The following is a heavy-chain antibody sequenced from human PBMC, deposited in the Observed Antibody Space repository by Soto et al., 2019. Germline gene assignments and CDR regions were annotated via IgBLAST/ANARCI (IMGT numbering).Heavy chain of an antibody. CDR1: GFTFDDYA. V-gene: IGHV3-9*01. D-gene: IGHD6-19*01. Sequence: PGGSLRLSCAASGFTFDDYAMHWVRQAPGKGLEWVSVIRCNSSSIGYADSVKGRFTISGDNAKNSLYLQMNSLRAEDTAVYYCASPKLSYSSGWYVIDEYWGQGALVTVSS. J-gene: IGHJ4*02. CDR2: IRCNSSSI. CDR3: ASPKLSYSSGWYVIDEY.